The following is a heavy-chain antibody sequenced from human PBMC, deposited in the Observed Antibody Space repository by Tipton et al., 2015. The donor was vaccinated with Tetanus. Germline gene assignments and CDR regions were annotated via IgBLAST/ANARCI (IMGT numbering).Heavy chain of an antibody. Sequence: TLSLTCAVYGGSFSGYYWSWIRQPPGKGLEWIGEINHSGSTNYNPSLKSRVTISVDTSKNQFSLKLSSVTAADTAVYYCARIPYCSGGSCYQWFDPWGQGTLVTVSS. V-gene: IGHV4-34*01. CDR2: INHSGST. D-gene: IGHD2-15*01. CDR1: GGSFSGYY. CDR3: ARIPYCSGGSCYQWFDP. J-gene: IGHJ5*02.